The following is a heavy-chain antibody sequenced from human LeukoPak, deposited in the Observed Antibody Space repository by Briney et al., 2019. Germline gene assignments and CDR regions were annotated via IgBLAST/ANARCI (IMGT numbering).Heavy chain of an antibody. CDR1: GYTFISYG. J-gene: IGHJ4*02. V-gene: IGHV1-18*04. D-gene: IGHD3-16*01. Sequence: ASVKVSCKASGYTFISYGISWVRQAPGQGLEWMGRISPNNGNTNDAQKFQGRVTMTTDTSTSTAYMELRSLRSDDTAMHYCARLYTNYFDSWGQGTLVTVYS. CDR3: ARLYTNYFDS. CDR2: ISPNNGNT.